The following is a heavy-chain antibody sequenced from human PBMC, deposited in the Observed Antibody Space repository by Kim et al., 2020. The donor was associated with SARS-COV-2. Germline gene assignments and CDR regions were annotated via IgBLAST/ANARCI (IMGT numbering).Heavy chain of an antibody. CDR2: IDPSDSYT. CDR1: GYSFTSYW. Sequence: GESLKISCKGSGYSFTSYWISWVRQMPGKGLEWMGRIDPSDSYTNYSPSFQGHVTISADKSISTAYLQWSSLKASDTAMYYCARRGYCSGGSCIGEGFDYWGQGTLVTVSS. CDR3: ARRGYCSGGSCIGEGFDY. V-gene: IGHV5-10-1*01. J-gene: IGHJ4*02. D-gene: IGHD2-15*01.